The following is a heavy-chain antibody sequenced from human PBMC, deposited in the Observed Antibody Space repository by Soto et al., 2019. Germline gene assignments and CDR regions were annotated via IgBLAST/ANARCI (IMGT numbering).Heavy chain of an antibody. V-gene: IGHV4-61*08. Sequence: PSETLSLTCTVSGGSISSGDYYWTWIRQPPGKGLEWIGYIYYSGSTNYNPSLKSRVTISVDTSKNQFSLKLSSVTAADTAVYYCAREYYYDSSGYYSYFDYWGQGTLVTVSS. CDR3: AREYYYDSSGYYSYFDY. CDR1: GGSISSGDYY. D-gene: IGHD3-22*01. CDR2: IYYSGST. J-gene: IGHJ4*02.